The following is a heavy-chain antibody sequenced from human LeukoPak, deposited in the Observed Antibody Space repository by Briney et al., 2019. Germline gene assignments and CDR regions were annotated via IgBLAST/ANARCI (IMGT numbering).Heavy chain of an antibody. CDR1: GFNFDIAW. V-gene: IGHV3-15*01. D-gene: IGHD5-24*01. CDR3: VSRDGYKPRYFMDV. CDR2: IKSKDDGATT. Sequence: KTGGSLRLSCGVSGFNFDIAWMNWVRQAPGEGLEWVGRIKSKDDGATTDYAAPVRGRFTISIDDSKNMLYLQMESLKTEDTAVYYCVSRDGYKPRYFMDVWGKGTTVTVSS. J-gene: IGHJ6*03.